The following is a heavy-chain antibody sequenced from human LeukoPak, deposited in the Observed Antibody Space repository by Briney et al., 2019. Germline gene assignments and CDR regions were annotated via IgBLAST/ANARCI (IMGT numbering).Heavy chain of an antibody. CDR3: ARDGYSGSYANWFDP. Sequence: GGSLRLSCAASGFTFSSYSMNWVRQAPGKGLEWVSSISSSSSYIYYADSVKGRFTISKDNAKNSLYLQMNSLRAEDTAVYYCARDGYSGSYANWFDPWGQGTLVTVSS. J-gene: IGHJ5*02. CDR1: GFTFSSYS. V-gene: IGHV3-21*01. CDR2: ISSSSSYI. D-gene: IGHD1-26*01.